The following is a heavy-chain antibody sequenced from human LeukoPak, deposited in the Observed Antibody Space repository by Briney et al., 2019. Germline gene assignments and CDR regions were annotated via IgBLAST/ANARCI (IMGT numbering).Heavy chain of an antibody. J-gene: IGHJ3*02. CDR3: ASHSSGWFKAFDI. V-gene: IGHV4-59*01. CDR2: MYYTGST. CDR1: GGSITSYY. Sequence: PSETLSLTFTVSGGSITSYYWSWIRQTPGKGLEWIAYMYYTGSTNYNPSLKSRVAISVDTSKNQFSLNLSSVSAADTAVYYCASHSSGWFKAFDIWGQGTMVTVSS. D-gene: IGHD6-19*01.